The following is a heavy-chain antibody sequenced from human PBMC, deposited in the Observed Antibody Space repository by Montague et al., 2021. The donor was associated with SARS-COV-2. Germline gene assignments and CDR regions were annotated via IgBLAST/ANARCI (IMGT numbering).Heavy chain of an antibody. CDR3: ARVHFVSSGWYPDAFDI. CDR2: IYYSGST. CDR1: GGSINSGGYY. J-gene: IGHJ3*02. Sequence: TLSLTCTVSGGSINSGGYYWSWIRQHPGKDLEWIGYIYYSGSTYCNPSLKSRLTISVDTSKNQFSLKLSSVTAADTAVYYCARVHFVSSGWYPDAFDIWGQGTMVTVSS. D-gene: IGHD6-19*01. V-gene: IGHV4-31*03.